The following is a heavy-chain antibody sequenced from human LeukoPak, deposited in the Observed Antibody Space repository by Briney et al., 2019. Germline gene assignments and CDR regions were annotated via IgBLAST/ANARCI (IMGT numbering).Heavy chain of an antibody. CDR2: ISGSGGST. V-gene: IGHV3-23*01. Sequence: GGSLRLSCAASGFTLSSYAMSWVRQAPGKGLEWVSAISGSGGSTYYADSVKGRFTISRDNSKNTLYLQMNSLRAEDTAVYYCANTNIVATITAFDYWGQGTLVTVSS. D-gene: IGHD5-12*01. CDR1: GFTLSSYA. J-gene: IGHJ4*02. CDR3: ANTNIVATITAFDY.